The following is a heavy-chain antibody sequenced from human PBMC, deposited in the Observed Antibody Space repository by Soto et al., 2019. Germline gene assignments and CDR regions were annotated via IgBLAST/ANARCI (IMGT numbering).Heavy chain of an antibody. D-gene: IGHD2-15*01. V-gene: IGHV3-11*01. J-gene: IGHJ5*02. CDR1: GFTFSDYY. CDR2: ISSSGSTI. Sequence: PGGSLRLSCAASGFTFSDYYMSWIRQAPGKGLEWVSYISSSGSTIYYADSVKGRFTISRDNAKNSLYLQLNSLSAEDPSVYYCARGGSGSCSNRFSPWGQRTLVTVSS. CDR3: ARGGSGSCSNRFSP.